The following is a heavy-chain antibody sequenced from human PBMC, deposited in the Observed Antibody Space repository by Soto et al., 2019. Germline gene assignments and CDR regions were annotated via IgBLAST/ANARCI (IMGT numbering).Heavy chain of an antibody. CDR1: VFTFSSYA. CDR2: ISGSGGST. V-gene: IGHV3-23*01. D-gene: IGHD1-7*01. J-gene: IGHJ3*02. Sequence: GGSLRLSCAASVFTFSSYAMNWVRQAPGKGLEWVSAISGSGGSTYYADSVKGRFTISRDSSKNTLYLQMNSLRAEDTVVYYCAKGNSWSPALVLDIWGQGTMVTVSS. CDR3: AKGNSWSPALVLDI.